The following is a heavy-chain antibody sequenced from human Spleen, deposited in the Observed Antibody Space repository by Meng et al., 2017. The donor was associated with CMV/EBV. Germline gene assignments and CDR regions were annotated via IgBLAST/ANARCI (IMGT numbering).Heavy chain of an antibody. CDR1: YH. CDR3: ARVPSLGYCSSTSCPRGTYFDY. Sequence: YHWIWHRQTQGKEQEGIGESNKGGSKNNKQSLESEVKIRVETYKNQFSLKLSSVTAADTAVYYCARVPSLGYCSSTSCPRGTYFDYWGQGTLVTVSS. CDR2: SNKGGSK. D-gene: IGHD2-2*01. V-gene: IGHV4-34*01. J-gene: IGHJ4*02.